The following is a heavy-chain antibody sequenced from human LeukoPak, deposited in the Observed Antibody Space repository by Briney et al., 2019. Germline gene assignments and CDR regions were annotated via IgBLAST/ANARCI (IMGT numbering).Heavy chain of an antibody. CDR2: IRYDGSNK. D-gene: IGHD5-18*01. Sequence: GGSLRLSCAASGFTFSSYGMHWVRQAPGKGLEWVAFIRYDGSNKYYADSVKGRFTISRDNSKNTLYLQMNSLRAEDTAVYYCAKDGGGYSYGLFDYWGQGTLVTVSS. CDR1: GFTFSSYG. J-gene: IGHJ4*02. V-gene: IGHV3-30*02. CDR3: AKDGGGYSYGLFDY.